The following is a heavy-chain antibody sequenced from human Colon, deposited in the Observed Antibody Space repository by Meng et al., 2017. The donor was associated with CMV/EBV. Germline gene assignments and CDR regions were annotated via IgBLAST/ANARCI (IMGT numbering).Heavy chain of an antibody. CDR2: ISGDSNYI. CDR3: ARGGVHSGNYDY. D-gene: IGHD3-10*01. J-gene: IGHJ4*02. CDR1: GFTFSSSS. Sequence: EVQLVASGGXLVKPGXVLRLSCTASGFTFSSSSMNWVRQAPGKGLEWVSSISGDSNYIFYADSVKGRFTISRDNAKNSLYLQMNTLRAEDTAVYYCARGGVHSGNYDYWGQGTLVTVSS. V-gene: IGHV3-21*01.